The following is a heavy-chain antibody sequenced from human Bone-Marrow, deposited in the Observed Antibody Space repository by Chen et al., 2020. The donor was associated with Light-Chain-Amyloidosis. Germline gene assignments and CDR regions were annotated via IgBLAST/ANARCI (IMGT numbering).Heavy chain of an antibody. Sequence: QVQLQQWGAGLLKPSETLSLTCAVYGGSFSGYYGSWIRQPPGKGLEWFGEINHSGSTNYNPSLKSRVTISVDTSKNQFSLKLSSVTAADTAVYYCARVNPNYDFWSGYYWHFDYWGQGTLVTVSS. CDR2: INHSGST. V-gene: IGHV4-34*01. D-gene: IGHD3-3*01. CDR3: ARVNPNYDFWSGYYWHFDY. CDR1: GGSFSGYY. J-gene: IGHJ4*02.